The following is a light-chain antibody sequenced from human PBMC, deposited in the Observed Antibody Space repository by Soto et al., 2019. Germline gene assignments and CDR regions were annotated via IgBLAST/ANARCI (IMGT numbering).Light chain of an antibody. CDR1: QGISNY. CDR3: HKYNSAPRT. V-gene: IGKV1-27*01. J-gene: IGKJ1*01. Sequence: DIQMTQSPSSLSASVGDRVTITCRASQGISNYLAWYQQKPGKVPKLLIYAASTLQSGVPSRFSGSGSGTEFTLTISSLQTEDVATYYCHKYNSAPRTFGQGTKVEIK. CDR2: AAS.